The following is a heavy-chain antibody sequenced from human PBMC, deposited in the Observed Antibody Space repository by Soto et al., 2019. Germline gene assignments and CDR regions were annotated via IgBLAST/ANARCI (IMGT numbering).Heavy chain of an antibody. V-gene: IGHV3-48*03. CDR2: IRSTGTNI. J-gene: IGHJ4*02. Sequence: GGSLRLSCVASGFTFSNFEMSWVRQAPGKGLEWVSSIRSTGTNIFYADSVKGRFTISRDNAKNSLYLHMNSLRSEDTAVYYCARGPDYGYYFDYWGQGTLVTVS. CDR3: ARGPDYGYYFDY. CDR1: GFTFSNFE. D-gene: IGHD4-17*01.